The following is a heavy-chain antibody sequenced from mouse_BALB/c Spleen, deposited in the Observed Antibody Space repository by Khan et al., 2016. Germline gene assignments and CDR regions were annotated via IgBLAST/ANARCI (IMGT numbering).Heavy chain of an antibody. J-gene: IGHJ3*01. D-gene: IGHD1-2*01. V-gene: IGHV4-1*02. CDR1: GFDFSRYW. CDR2: INPDSSTI. CDR3: ARLHYYGWFAY. Sequence: EVELVESGGGLVQPGGSLKLSCAASGFDFSRYWMSWVRQAPGKGLEWIGEINPDSSTINYTPSLKDKFIISRDNAKNTLSLQMSKVRSEDTALYYCARLHYYGWFAYWGQGTLVTVSA.